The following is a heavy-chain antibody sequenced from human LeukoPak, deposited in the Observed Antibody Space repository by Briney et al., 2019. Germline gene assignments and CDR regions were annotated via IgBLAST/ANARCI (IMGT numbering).Heavy chain of an antibody. CDR1: GFTFSSYG. CDR2: ISYDGSNK. V-gene: IGHV3-30*18. CDR3: AKSSAGGRYGDYLGVDY. J-gene: IGHJ4*02. Sequence: GRSLRLSCAASGFTFSSYGMHWVRQAPGKGLEWVAVISYDGSNKYYADSVEGRFTISRDNSKNTLYLQMNSLRAEDTAVYYCAKSSAGGRYGDYLGVDYWGQGTLVTVSS. D-gene: IGHD4-17*01.